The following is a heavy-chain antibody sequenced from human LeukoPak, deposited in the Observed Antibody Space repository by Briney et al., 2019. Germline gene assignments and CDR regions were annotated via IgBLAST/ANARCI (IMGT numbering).Heavy chain of an antibody. V-gene: IGHV4-39*07. Sequence: SETLSLTCTVSGGSISSSSYFWGWIRQPPGKGLEWIGNIYHSGSTYYNPSLKSRVTISVDTSKNQFSLKLSSVTAVDTAVYYCARRSYDILTGYLYYFDYWGQGTLVTVSS. D-gene: IGHD3-9*01. J-gene: IGHJ4*02. CDR3: ARRSYDILTGYLYYFDY. CDR1: GGSISSSSYF. CDR2: IYHSGST.